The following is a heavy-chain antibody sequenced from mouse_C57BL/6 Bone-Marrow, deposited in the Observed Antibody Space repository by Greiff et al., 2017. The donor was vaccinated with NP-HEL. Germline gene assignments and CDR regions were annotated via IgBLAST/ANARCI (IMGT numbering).Heavy chain of an antibody. CDR1: GYTFTSYW. D-gene: IGHD2-4*01. CDR2: IDPSDSYT. J-gene: IGHJ2*01. Sequence: QVQLKQSGAELVMPGASVKLSCKASGYTFTSYWMHWVKQRPGQGLEWIGEIDPSDSYTNYNQKFKGKSTLTVDKSSSTAYMQLSSLTSEDSAVYCCARDYDYDYFDYWGQGTTLTVSS. CDR3: ARDYDYDYFDY. V-gene: IGHV1-69*01.